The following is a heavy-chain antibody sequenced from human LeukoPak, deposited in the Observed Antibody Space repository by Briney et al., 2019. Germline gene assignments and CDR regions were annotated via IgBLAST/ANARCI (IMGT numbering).Heavy chain of an antibody. Sequence: GGSLRLSCAASGFTFSSYWMSWVRQAPGKGLEWVANIKQDGSEKYYVDSVKGRFTISRDNAKNSLYLQMNSLRAEDTAVYYCAKDQLYYGSGSYYKTYYWGQGTLVTVSS. CDR2: IKQDGSEK. V-gene: IGHV3-7*03. J-gene: IGHJ4*02. CDR3: AKDQLYYGSGSYYKTYY. D-gene: IGHD3-10*01. CDR1: GFTFSSYW.